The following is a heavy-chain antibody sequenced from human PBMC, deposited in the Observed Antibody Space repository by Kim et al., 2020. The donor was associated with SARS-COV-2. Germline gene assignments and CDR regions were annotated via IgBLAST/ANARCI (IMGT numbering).Heavy chain of an antibody. D-gene: IGHD3-22*01. CDR3: AKDYYDSSGYYSTDY. V-gene: IGHV3-30*18. CDR2: ISYDGSNK. Sequence: GGSLRLSCAASGFTFSSYGMHWVRQAPGKGLEWVAVISYDGSNKYYADSVKGRFTISRDNSKNTLYLQMNSLRAEDTAVYYCAKDYYDSSGYYSTDYWGQGTLVTVSS. CDR1: GFTFSSYG. J-gene: IGHJ4*02.